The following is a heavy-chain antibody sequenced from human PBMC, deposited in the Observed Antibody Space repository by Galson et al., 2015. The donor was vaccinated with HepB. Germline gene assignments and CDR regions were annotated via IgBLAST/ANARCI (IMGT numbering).Heavy chain of an antibody. D-gene: IGHD3-22*01. CDR2: ISYDGSNK. J-gene: IGHJ6*02. CDR1: GFTFSSYA. CDR3: ARSHDSSGYGMDV. Sequence: SLRLSCAASGFTFSSYAMHWVRQAPGKGLEWVAVISYDGSNKYYADSVKGRFTISRDNSKNTLYLQMNSLGAEDTAVYYCARSHDSSGYGMDVWGQGTTVTVSS. V-gene: IGHV3-30*04.